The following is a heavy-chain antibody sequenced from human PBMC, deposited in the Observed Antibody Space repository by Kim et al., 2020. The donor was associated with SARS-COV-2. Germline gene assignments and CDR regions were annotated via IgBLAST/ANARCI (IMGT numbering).Heavy chain of an antibody. CDR3: ARLDDYDRIFDY. V-gene: IGHV4-39*01. D-gene: IGHD3-22*01. Sequence: YYNPSLKSRVTISVDTSKNQFSLKLSSVTAADTAVYYCARLDDYDRIFDYWGQGTLVTVSS. J-gene: IGHJ4*02.